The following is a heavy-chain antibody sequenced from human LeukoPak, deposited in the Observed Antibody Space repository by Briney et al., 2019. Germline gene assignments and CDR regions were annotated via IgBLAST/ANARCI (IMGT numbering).Heavy chain of an antibody. CDR1: GGSFSGYY. CDR3: ARGNWKRRLVTRPFDY. J-gene: IGHJ4*02. D-gene: IGHD3-9*01. CDR2: INHSGST. V-gene: IGHV4-34*01. Sequence: SETLSLTCAVYGGSFSGYYWSWIRQPPGKGLEWIGEINHSGSTNCNPSLKSRVAISVDTSKNQFSLKLSSVTAADTAVYYCARGNWKRRLVTRPFDYWGQGTLVTVSS.